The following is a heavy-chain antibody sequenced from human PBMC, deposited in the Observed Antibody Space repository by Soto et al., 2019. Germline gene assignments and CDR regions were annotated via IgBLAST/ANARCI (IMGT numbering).Heavy chain of an antibody. J-gene: IGHJ5*02. D-gene: IGHD4-17*01. Sequence: SETLSLTCTVSGGSISSGGYYWNWIRQHPGKGLEWIGYIYYSGSTYYNPSLKSRVTISVDTSKNQFSLNLSSVTAADTAVYYCARGIKYGDYSRWFDPWGPGTLVTVSS. CDR2: IYYSGST. CDR3: ARGIKYGDYSRWFDP. V-gene: IGHV4-31*03. CDR1: GGSISSGGYY.